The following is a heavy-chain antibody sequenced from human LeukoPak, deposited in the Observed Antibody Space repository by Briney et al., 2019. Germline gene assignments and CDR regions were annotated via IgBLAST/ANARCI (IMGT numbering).Heavy chain of an antibody. CDR1: GFTFSSYA. D-gene: IGHD4-17*01. CDR2: ISGSGGST. CDR3: GSTTVTTDYYFDY. Sequence: GGSLRLSCAASGFTFSSYAMSWVRQAPGKGLEWVSAISGSGGSTYYADSVKGRFTISRDNSKNTLYLQMNSLRAEDTAVYYCGSTTVTTDYYFDYWGQGTLVTVSS. J-gene: IGHJ4*02. V-gene: IGHV3-23*01.